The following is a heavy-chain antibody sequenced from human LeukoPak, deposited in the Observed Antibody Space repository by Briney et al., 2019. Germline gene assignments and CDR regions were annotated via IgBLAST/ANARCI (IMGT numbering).Heavy chain of an antibody. CDR2: IIPIFGTA. Sequence: ASVKVSCKASGGTFSSYAISWVRQAPGQGLEWMGGIIPIFGTANYAQKFQGRVTITADESTSTAYMELSSLRSEDRAVYYCARGTDYYDSSGPGRYWGQGTLVTVSS. CDR3: ARGTDYYDSSGPGRY. CDR1: GGTFSSYA. J-gene: IGHJ4*02. V-gene: IGHV1-69*13. D-gene: IGHD3-22*01.